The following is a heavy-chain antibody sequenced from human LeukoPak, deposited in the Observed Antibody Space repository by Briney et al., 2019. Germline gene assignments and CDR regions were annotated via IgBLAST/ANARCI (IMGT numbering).Heavy chain of an antibody. CDR1: GGSISSGGYS. CDR2: IYYSGST. CDR3: ARQGYVVVPAASSFDP. D-gene: IGHD2-2*01. Sequence: PSETLSLTCAVSGGSISSGGYSWSWIRQPPGKGLEWIGSIYYSGSTYYNPSLKSRVTISVDTSKNQFSLKLSSVTAADTAVYYCARQGYVVVPAASSFDPWGQGTLVTVSS. J-gene: IGHJ5*02. V-gene: IGHV4-39*01.